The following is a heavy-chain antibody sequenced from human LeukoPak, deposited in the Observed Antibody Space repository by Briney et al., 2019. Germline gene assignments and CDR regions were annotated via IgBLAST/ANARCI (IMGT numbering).Heavy chain of an antibody. Sequence: GGSLRLSCAASGFTFSSYDMHWVRQAPGKGLEWVAVISYDGSNKYYADSVKGRFTISRDNSKNTLYLQMNSLRAEDTAVYYCAKPTPRITIFGSSFDYWGQGTLVTVSS. CDR3: AKPTPRITIFGSSFDY. CDR2: ISYDGSNK. D-gene: IGHD3-3*01. V-gene: IGHV3-30*18. CDR1: GFTFSSYD. J-gene: IGHJ4*02.